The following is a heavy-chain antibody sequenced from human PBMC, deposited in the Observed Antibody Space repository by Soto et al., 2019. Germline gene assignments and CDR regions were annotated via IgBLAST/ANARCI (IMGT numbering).Heavy chain of an antibody. V-gene: IGHV3-23*01. D-gene: IGHD1-7*01. CDR1: GFTFSSYG. CDR3: AKDRRAGGNYGFYSDF. CDR2: SSATGSGR. J-gene: IGHJ4*02. Sequence: GRSLRLSCAASGFTFSSYGMTWVRQAPGKGLEWVSFSSATGSGRYYADSVKGRFTISRDNSKNTLYLQMSSLRADDTAVYYCAKDRRAGGNYGFYSDFWGQGALVTVSS.